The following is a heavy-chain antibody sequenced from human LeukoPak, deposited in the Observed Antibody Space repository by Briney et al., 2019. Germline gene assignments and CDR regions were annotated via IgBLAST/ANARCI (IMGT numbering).Heavy chain of an antibody. D-gene: IGHD6-6*01. CDR3: AGQFISSSGAPDY. Sequence: ASVKVSCKASGYTFTGYYMHWVRQAPGQGLEWMGWINPNSGGTNYAQKFQGRVTMTRDTSISTAYMELSRLRSDDTAVYYCAGQFISSSGAPDYWGQGTLVTVSS. CDR1: GYTFTGYY. V-gene: IGHV1-2*02. J-gene: IGHJ4*02. CDR2: INPNSGGT.